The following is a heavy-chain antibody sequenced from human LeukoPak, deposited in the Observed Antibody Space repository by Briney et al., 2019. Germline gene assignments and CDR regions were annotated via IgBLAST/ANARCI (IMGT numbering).Heavy chain of an antibody. CDR3: ARGGYGSSTYYNNFDF. CDR2: INPSGGST. D-gene: IGHD3-10*01. Sequence: GASVKVSCKASGYTFTSYFMHWVRQAPGQGLEWMGIINPSGGSTTYAQKFQGRVTMTRDTSTSTVYMELSSLRSEDTAVYYCARGGYGSSTYYNNFDFWGQGTLVTVSS. J-gene: IGHJ4*02. CDR1: GYTFTSYF. V-gene: IGHV1-46*01.